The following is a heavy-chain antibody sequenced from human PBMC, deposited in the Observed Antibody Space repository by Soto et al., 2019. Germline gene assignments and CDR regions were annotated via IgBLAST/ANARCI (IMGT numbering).Heavy chain of an antibody. V-gene: IGHV4-59*08. CDR3: ARRATTVTRPYYYYYYMDV. D-gene: IGHD4-17*01. CDR2: IYYSGST. J-gene: IGHJ6*03. Sequence: SETLSLTCTVSGGSISSYYRSWIRQPPGKGLEWIGYIYYSGSTNYNPSLKSRVTISVDTSKNQFSLKLSSVTAADTAVYYCARRATTVTRPYYYYYYMDVWGKGTTVTVSS. CDR1: GGSISSYY.